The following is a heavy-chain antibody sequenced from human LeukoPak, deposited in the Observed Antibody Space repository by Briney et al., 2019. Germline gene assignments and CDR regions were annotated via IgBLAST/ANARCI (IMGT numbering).Heavy chain of an antibody. CDR1: GGSFSGYY. D-gene: IGHD3-3*01. V-gene: IGHV4-34*01. Sequence: SETLSLTCAVYGGSFSGYYWSWIRQPPGKGLEWIGEINHSGSTNYNPSLKSRVTISVDTSKNQFSLKLSSVTAADTAVYYCARAYYDFWSGYPDYYVDVWGKGTTVTVSS. CDR3: ARAYYDFWSGYPDYYVDV. J-gene: IGHJ6*03. CDR2: INHSGST.